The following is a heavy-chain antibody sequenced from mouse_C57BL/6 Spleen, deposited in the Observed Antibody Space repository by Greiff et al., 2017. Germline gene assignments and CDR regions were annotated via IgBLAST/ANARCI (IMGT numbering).Heavy chain of an antibody. V-gene: IGHV1-59*01. CDR3: ARSSGYVYAMDY. D-gene: IGHD3-2*02. CDR2: IDPSDSYT. J-gene: IGHJ4*01. CDR1: GYTFTSYW. Sequence: QVQLQQPGAELVRPGTSVKLSCKASGYTFTSYWMHWVKQRPGQGLEWIGVIDPSDSYTTYNQKFKGKATLTVDTSSITAYMQLSSLTSEDSAVYYCARSSGYVYAMDYWGQGTSVTVSS.